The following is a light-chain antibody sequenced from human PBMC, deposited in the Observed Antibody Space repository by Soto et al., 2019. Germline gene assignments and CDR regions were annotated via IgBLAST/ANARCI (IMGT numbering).Light chain of an antibody. CDR3: QHYDNLPPVT. Sequence: DIQMTQSPSSLSASVGARVSITCQASQDIRTSLSWFQQKPGRAPKLLIYGASNLETGVPSRFRGSGSGTDVTFTISSLQPEDIATYYCQHYDNLPPVTFGPGTKVDIK. V-gene: IGKV1-33*01. CDR2: GAS. J-gene: IGKJ3*01. CDR1: QDIRTS.